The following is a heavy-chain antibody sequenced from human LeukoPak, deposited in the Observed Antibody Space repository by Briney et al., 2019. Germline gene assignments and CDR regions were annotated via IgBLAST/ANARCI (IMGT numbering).Heavy chain of an antibody. CDR3: AREMPAADGSDAFDI. V-gene: IGHV1-18*01. Sequence: ASVKVSCKASNNTLSNNGITWVRQAPGQGLEWMGWTSGYNTYTTYAQKFQDRVTMTKDTSTSTAYMGLRSLRSDDTAVYYCAREMPAADGSDAFDIWGQGTMVTVSS. D-gene: IGHD6-13*01. CDR2: TSGYNTYT. CDR1: NNTLSNNG. J-gene: IGHJ3*02.